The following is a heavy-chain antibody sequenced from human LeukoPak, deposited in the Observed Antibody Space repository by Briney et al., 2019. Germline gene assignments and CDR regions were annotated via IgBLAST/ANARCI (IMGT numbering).Heavy chain of an antibody. CDR3: ARHARGMVRGVTSS. J-gene: IGHJ4*02. CDR2: IYHSGST. D-gene: IGHD3-10*01. CDR1: GGSISSSNW. Sequence: PSETLSLTCAVSGGSISSSNWWSWVRQPPGKGLEWIGEIYHSGSTNYNPSLKSRVTISVDTSKNQFSLKLSSVTAADTAVYYCARHARGMVRGVTSSWGQGTLVTVSS. V-gene: IGHV4-4*02.